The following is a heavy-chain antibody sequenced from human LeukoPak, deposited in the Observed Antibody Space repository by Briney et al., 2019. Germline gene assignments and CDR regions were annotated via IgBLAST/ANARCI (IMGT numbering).Heavy chain of an antibody. CDR1: GGSDSSGSYY. V-gene: IGHV4-61*01. J-gene: IGHJ3*02. CDR3: ARGGDDYGGNYAFDI. D-gene: IGHD4-23*01. Sequence: PSETLSLTCTVYGGSDSSGSYYWSWIRQPPVKGLEWIGYIYYSGSTNYNPSLKSRVTISVDTSKNQFSLKLSSVTAADTAVYYCARGGDDYGGNYAFDIWGQGTMVTVSS. CDR2: IYYSGST.